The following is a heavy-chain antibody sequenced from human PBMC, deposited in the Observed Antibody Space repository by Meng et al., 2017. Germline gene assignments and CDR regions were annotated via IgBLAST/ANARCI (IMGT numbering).Heavy chain of an antibody. D-gene: IGHD3-10*01. V-gene: IGHV4-34*01. CDR1: GGSSSGYY. J-gene: IGHJ4*02. CDR2: INHSGST. CDR3: ARDIVTMVRGVIDDY. Sequence: SETLSLTCAVYGGSSSGYYWSWIRQPPGKGLEWIGEINHSGSTNYNPSLKSRVTISVDTSKNQFSLKLSSVTAADTAVYYCARDIVTMVRGVIDDYWGQGTLVTVSS.